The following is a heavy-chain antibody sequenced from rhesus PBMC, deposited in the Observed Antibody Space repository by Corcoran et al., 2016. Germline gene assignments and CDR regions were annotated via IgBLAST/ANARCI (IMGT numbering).Heavy chain of an antibody. CDR1: GLSFSDYY. J-gene: IGHJ4*01. D-gene: IGHD6S26*01. Sequence: VHLVESGGGLVHPGGSLKLSCAASGLSFSDYYLYWVRQAPGKGLEWFSCISYTGGSTYYADSVKGRFTISRENAKNTLYLQMDSLRAEDTAVYYCARDLSGIAAAGLDYWGQGVLVTVSS. V-gene: IGHV3S18*01. CDR3: ARDLSGIAAAGLDY. CDR2: ISYTGGST.